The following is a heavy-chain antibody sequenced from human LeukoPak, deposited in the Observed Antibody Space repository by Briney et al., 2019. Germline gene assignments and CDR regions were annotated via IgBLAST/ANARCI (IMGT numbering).Heavy chain of an antibody. Sequence: GGSLRLSCAASGFTFSSYAMHWVRQAPGKGLEYVSAISSNGGSTYYANSVKGRFTISRDNSKNTLYLQMGSLRAEDMAVYYCARGIDDDGDNWFDPWGQGTLVTVSS. D-gene: IGHD1-1*01. J-gene: IGHJ5*02. CDR2: ISSNGGST. V-gene: IGHV3-64*01. CDR3: ARGIDDDGDNWFDP. CDR1: GFTFSSYA.